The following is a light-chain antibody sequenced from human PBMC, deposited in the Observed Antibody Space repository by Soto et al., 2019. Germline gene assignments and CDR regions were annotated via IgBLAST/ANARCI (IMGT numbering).Light chain of an antibody. CDR2: GAS. CDR1: QSVSNDF. Sequence: EIVMTQSPDTLSLSPGEGATLCCRASQSVSNDFLAWYQQKPGQAPRLLIYGASTRATDVPDRFSGSGSGADFTLTISRLEPEDFAVYYCQQYGSSPPRTFGQGTKVDIK. J-gene: IGKJ1*01. V-gene: IGKV3-20*01. CDR3: QQYGSSPPRT.